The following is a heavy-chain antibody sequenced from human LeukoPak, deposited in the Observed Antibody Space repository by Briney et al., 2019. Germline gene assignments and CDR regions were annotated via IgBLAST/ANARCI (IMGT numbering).Heavy chain of an antibody. CDR3: ARVPPGAYYGSGSFMYYFDY. V-gene: IGHV1-46*01. CDR2: INPSGGST. J-gene: IGHJ4*02. CDR1: GYTFTSYY. Sequence: GASVKVSCKASGYTFTSYYMHWVRQAPGQGLEWMGIINPSGGSTSYAQKFQGRVTMTRDTSTSTVYMELSSLRSEDTAVYYCARVPPGAYYGSGSFMYYFDYWGQGTLVTVSS. D-gene: IGHD3-10*01.